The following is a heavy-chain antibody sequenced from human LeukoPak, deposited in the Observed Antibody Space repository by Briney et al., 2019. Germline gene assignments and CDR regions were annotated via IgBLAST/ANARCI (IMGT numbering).Heavy chain of an antibody. CDR3: AKDIQLST. V-gene: IGHV3-23*01. D-gene: IGHD5-24*01. Sequence: PGGSLRLSCAVSGFXFRGAAMTWVRQAPGKGLEWVSLISSSGNNAYYADSVKGRFTISRDNSKNTLSLQMNSLRVEDTAIYYCAKDIQLSTWGLGTRVTVSS. CDR2: ISSSGNNA. J-gene: IGHJ3*01. CDR1: GFXFRGAA.